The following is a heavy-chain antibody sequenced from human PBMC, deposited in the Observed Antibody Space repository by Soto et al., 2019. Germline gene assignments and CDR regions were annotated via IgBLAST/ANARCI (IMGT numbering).Heavy chain of an antibody. CDR3: AREFRRVADV. CDR2: INHSGST. J-gene: IGHJ6*02. CDR1: GGSFSGYY. Sequence: QVQLQQWGAGLLKPSETLSLTCAVYGGSFSGYYWSWIRQPPGKGLEWIGEINHSGSTNYNPSLKSRVTISVDTSKNQFSLKLSSVTAADTAVYYCAREFRRVADVWGQGTMVTVSS. V-gene: IGHV4-34*01.